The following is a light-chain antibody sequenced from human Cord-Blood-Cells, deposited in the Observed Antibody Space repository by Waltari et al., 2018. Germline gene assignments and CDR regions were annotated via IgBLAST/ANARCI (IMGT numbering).Light chain of an antibody. CDR3: AAWDDSLNGPV. V-gene: IGLV1-44*01. CDR2: STN. Sequence: QSVLTQPPSASGTPGQRVTISCSGSSSNIGSNTVNWYQHLPGTAPKLLFYSTNQRPSGVPDRFSGSRSGTSASLAISGLQSEDEADYYCAAWDDSLNGPVFGGGTKLTVL. CDR1: SSNIGSNT. J-gene: IGLJ3*02.